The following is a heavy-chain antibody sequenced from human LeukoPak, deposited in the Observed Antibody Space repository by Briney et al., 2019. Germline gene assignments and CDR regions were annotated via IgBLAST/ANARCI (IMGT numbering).Heavy chain of an antibody. CDR2: INAGNGNT. V-gene: IGHV1-3*01. CDR1: GCTFTNYA. D-gene: IGHD3-16*01. Sequence: GASVKVSCKASGCTFTNYAIHWVRQAPGQSLEWMGWINAGNGNTKYSQKFQGRVTITRDTSASTVYMEVSSLRSEDTAVYYCARAPGGDYWGQGTLATVSS. CDR3: ARAPGGDY. J-gene: IGHJ4*02.